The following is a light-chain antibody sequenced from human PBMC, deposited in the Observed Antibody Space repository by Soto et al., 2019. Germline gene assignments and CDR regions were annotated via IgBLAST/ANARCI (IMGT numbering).Light chain of an antibody. CDR3: QQYNSYGT. Sequence: DIQMTQSPSTLSASVGERVTITCRASQSISTWLAWYQQKPGKAPKLLIYKASSLESGVPSRFSGSGSGTEFTLTINSLQPDDFATYYCQQYNSYGTFGQGTRVEIK. CDR2: KAS. V-gene: IGKV1-5*03. J-gene: IGKJ1*01. CDR1: QSISTW.